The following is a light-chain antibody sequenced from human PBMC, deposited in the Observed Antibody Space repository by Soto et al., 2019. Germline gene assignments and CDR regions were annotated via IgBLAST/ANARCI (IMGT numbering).Light chain of an antibody. CDR3: PLYYDGAVI. Sequence: QAVVTQEPSLTVSPGETVTLTCASSTGAVTSGYYSNWLQQKPGQAPRALIYSTDVKHTWTPARFSGSLLGGKAALTLSGVQPEDEADYYCPLYYDGAVIFGGGTKLTVL. CDR1: TGAVTSGYY. J-gene: IGLJ2*01. CDR2: STD. V-gene: IGLV7-43*01.